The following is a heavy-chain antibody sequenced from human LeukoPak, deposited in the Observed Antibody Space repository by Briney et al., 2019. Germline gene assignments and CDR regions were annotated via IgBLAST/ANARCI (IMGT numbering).Heavy chain of an antibody. J-gene: IGHJ5*02. CDR1: GFPFSSYS. CDR3: ARDRGIAVAGTGWFDP. V-gene: IGHV3-30*04. CDR2: ISYDGSNK. D-gene: IGHD6-19*01. Sequence: GGSLRLSCAASGFPFSSYSMTWVRQAPGKGLEWVAVISYDGSNKYYADSVKGRFTISRDNSKNTLYLQMNSLRAEDTAVYYCARDRGIAVAGTGWFDPWGQGTLVTVSS.